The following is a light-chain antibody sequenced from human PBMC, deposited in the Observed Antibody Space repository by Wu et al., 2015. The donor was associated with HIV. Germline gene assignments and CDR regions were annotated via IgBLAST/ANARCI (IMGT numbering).Light chain of an antibody. CDR1: RALAF. Sequence: VGDRVTIXCGQVRALAFFSLVSAETRETSKVLIYAASTLQSGVPSRFSGSGSGTDFTLTISSLQPEDVATYYCQQYGSDSWTFGHGTKVEVK. CDR2: AAS. CDR3: QQYGSDSWT. V-gene: IGKV1-27*01. J-gene: IGKJ1*01.